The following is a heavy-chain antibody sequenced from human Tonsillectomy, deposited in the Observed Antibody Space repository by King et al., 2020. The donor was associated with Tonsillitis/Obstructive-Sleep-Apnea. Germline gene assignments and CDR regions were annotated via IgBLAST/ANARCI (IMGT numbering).Heavy chain of an antibody. J-gene: IGHJ4*02. Sequence: VQLVESGGGLVQPGGSLRLSCAASGFTFSSYEMNWVRQAPGKGLEWLSYIKSGGSNIYYADSVKGRFTISRDNAKNSLYPQMNSLRAEDTAVYYCARAGYCSGGNCYSTLFDYWGQGTLVTVSS. CDR3: ARAGYCSGGNCYSTLFDY. D-gene: IGHD2-15*01. CDR2: IKSGGSNI. CDR1: GFTFSSYE. V-gene: IGHV3-48*03.